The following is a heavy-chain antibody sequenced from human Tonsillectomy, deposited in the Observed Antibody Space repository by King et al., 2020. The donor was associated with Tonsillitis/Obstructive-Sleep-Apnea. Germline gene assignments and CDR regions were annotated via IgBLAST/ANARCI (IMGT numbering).Heavy chain of an antibody. CDR1: GYIFTNYW. D-gene: IGHD5-18*01. J-gene: IGHJ6*02. CDR2: IDPSDSYT. Sequence: QLVQSGAEVKKPGASLRISCKGSGYIFTNYWINWVRQMPGKGLEWMGTIDPSDSYTNYSPSLEGHVSISADKSINTAYMQWSSLKASDTAMYYCARRAYNNGYSDYYYVMDGWGQGTPVTVSS. CDR3: ARRAYNNGYSDYYYVMDG. V-gene: IGHV5-10-1*03.